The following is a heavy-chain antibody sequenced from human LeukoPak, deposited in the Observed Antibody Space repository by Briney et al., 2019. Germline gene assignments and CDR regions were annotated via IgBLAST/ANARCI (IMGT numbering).Heavy chain of an antibody. Sequence: VASVKVSCKASGGTFSSYAISWVRQAPGQGLEWMGWISAYNGNTNYAQKLQGRVTMTTDTSTSTAYMELRSLRSDDTAVYYCASFRYDSSGYYSLDYWGQGTLVTVSS. J-gene: IGHJ4*02. CDR3: ASFRYDSSGYYSLDY. CDR2: ISAYNGNT. D-gene: IGHD3-22*01. CDR1: GGTFSSYA. V-gene: IGHV1-18*01.